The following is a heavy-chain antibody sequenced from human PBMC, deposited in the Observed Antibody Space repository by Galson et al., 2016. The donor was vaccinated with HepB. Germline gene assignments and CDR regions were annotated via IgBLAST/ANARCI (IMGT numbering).Heavy chain of an antibody. V-gene: IGHV3-21*01. CDR3: AREPHDFGDYGVDY. CDR1: GFSFSTHS. CDR2: ISRSRSYI. D-gene: IGHD4-17*01. Sequence: SLRLSCAASGFSFSTHSMDWVRQAPGKGLEWVSYISRSRSYISYADSVKGRFTISRDNATNSLYLQLNSLRAGDTAVYYCAREPHDFGDYGVDYWGQGTQVTVSS. J-gene: IGHJ4*02.